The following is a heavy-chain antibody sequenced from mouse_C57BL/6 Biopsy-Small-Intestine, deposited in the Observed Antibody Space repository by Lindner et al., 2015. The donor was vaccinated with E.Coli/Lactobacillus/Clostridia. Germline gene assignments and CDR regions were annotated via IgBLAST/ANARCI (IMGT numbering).Heavy chain of an antibody. CDR2: FYPGSGSI. Sequence: VQLQESGTELVKPGASVKLSCKASGYTFTEYTIHWVKQRSGQGLGWIGWFYPGSGSIKYNEKFKDKATLTADKSSSTVYMELSRLTSEDSAVYFCARHEEGIYYGNFYFDYWGHGTTLTVSS. D-gene: IGHD2-1*01. CDR1: GYTFTEYT. CDR3: ARHEEGIYYGNFYFDY. V-gene: IGHV1-62-2*01. J-gene: IGHJ2*01.